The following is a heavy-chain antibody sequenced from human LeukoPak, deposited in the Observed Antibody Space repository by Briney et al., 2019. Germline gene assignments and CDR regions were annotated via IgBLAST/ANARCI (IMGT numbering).Heavy chain of an antibody. CDR2: IYYSGST. Sequence: SETLSLTCTVSGGSISSYYWSWIRQPPGKGLEWIGYIYYSGSTNYNPSLKSRVTISVDTSKNQFSLKLSSETAADTAVYYCARGGRRYFGYWGQGTLVTVSS. J-gene: IGHJ4*02. V-gene: IGHV4-59*01. CDR1: GGSISSYY. CDR3: ARGGRRYFGY.